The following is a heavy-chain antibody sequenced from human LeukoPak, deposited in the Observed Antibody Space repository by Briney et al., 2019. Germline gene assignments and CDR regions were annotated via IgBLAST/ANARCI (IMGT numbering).Heavy chain of an antibody. J-gene: IGHJ4*02. D-gene: IGHD6-13*01. CDR1: GGSVMYHS. Sequence: PSETLSLTCAVSGGSVMYHSWTWIRQTPGRGLEWIGEINHTGSTNYNPSLKSRVTISIDTSKNQFPLNLTSVTAADTAVYYCTRWGSWPYDYWGQGTLVTVSS. V-gene: IGHV4-34*01. CDR3: TRWGSWPYDY. CDR2: INHTGST.